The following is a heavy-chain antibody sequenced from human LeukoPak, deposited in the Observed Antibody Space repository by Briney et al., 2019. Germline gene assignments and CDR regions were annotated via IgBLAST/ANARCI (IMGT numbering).Heavy chain of an antibody. CDR3: ARGIGGYSYGWEYYFDY. D-gene: IGHD5-18*01. V-gene: IGHV4-59*01. J-gene: IGHJ4*02. CDR2: IYYSGST. Sequence: SETLSLTCTVSGGSISSYYWSWIRQPPGKGLEWIGYIYYSGSTNYNPSLRSRVTISVDTSKNQFSLKLSSVTAADTAVYYCARGIGGYSYGWEYYFDYWGQGTLVTVSS. CDR1: GGSISSYY.